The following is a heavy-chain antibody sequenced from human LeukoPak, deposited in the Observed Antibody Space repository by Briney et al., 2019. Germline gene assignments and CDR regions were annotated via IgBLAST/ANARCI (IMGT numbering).Heavy chain of an antibody. CDR1: GYIFTSYC. J-gene: IGHJ6*02. CDR3: ARHPKRGDYYYGLDV. V-gene: IGHV5-51*01. D-gene: IGHD3-16*01. Sequence: GESLKISCKASGYIFTSYCIAWVRQTPGKGLEWMGIIYPGDSDTRYSPSFQGQVTISADKSVGTAYLQWSSLKASDTAMYYCARHPKRGDYYYGLDVWGQGTTVTVSS. CDR2: IYPGDSDT.